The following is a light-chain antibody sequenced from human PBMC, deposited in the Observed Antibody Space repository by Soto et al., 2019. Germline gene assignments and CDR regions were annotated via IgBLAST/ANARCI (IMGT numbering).Light chain of an antibody. V-gene: IGKV3-20*01. CDR1: QSVSSSY. CDR3: QQYGSSGT. Sequence: IVLTQSRVTLSLSPGGRASLSCRASQSVSSSYLGWYQQKPGQAPRLLIYGASSRATGIPDRFSGSGSGTDFTLTISRLEPEDFAVYYCQQYGSSGTFGQGTKVDIK. CDR2: GAS. J-gene: IGKJ1*01.